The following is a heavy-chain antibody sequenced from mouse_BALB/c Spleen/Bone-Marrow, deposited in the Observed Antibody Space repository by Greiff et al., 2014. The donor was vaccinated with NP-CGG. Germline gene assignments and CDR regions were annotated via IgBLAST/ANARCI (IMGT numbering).Heavy chain of an antibody. J-gene: IGHJ2*01. Sequence: QVQLQQSGPELVKPGASVKMSCKASGYTFTSCYIHWVKQSPGQGLEWIGWIYPGGGSTEYNEKFKGKTTLTADKSSSTAYMLLSSLTSEDSAIYFCARPDGNYESYFDYWGQGTTLTVSS. D-gene: IGHD2-1*01. V-gene: IGHV1S56*01. CDR2: IYPGGGST. CDR3: ARPDGNYESYFDY. CDR1: GYTFTSCY.